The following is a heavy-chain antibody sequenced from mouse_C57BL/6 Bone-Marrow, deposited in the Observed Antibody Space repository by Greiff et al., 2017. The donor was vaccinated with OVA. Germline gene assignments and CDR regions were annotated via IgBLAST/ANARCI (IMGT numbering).Heavy chain of an antibody. CDR2: IWGGGSE. CDR1: GFSFTSYG. V-gene: IGHV2-9*01. J-gene: IGHJ4*01. Sequence: QVQLKESGPGLVAPSQCLSITCTVSGFSFTSYGVDWVRQPPGKGLEWLGVIWGGGSENYNSALMSRLSISKDNAKSQVFLKRNSLQTDDTAMYSCAKHSRYGSSYGYAMDYWGQGTSVTVSS. CDR3: AKHSRYGSSYGYAMDY. D-gene: IGHD1-1*01.